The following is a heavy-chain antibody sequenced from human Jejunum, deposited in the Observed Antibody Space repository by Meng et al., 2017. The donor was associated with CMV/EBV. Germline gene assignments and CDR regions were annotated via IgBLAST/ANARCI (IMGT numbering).Heavy chain of an antibody. CDR3: ARGGWELLPFDY. CDR2: IIPIFETP. D-gene: IGHD1-26*01. Sequence: CKASGGTFRSYAISWVRQAPGQGLEWMGGIIPIFETPNYAQRFQGRVTMTTDESTSTAYMELSSLRSDDTAVYYCARGGWELLPFDYWGQGTLVTVSS. CDR1: GGTFRSYA. V-gene: IGHV1-69*05. J-gene: IGHJ4*02.